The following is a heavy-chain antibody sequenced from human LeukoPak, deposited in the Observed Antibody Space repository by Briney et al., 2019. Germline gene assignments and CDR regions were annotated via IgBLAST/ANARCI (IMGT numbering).Heavy chain of an antibody. Sequence: GGSLRLSCAASGFTFSSYAMSWVRQAPGKGLEWVSAISGSGGSTCYADSVKGRFTISRDNSKNTLYLQMNSLRAEDTAVYYCAKDRVAYSYGYFDYWGQGTLVTVSS. J-gene: IGHJ4*02. V-gene: IGHV3-23*01. CDR2: ISGSGGST. CDR1: GFTFSSYA. CDR3: AKDRVAYSYGYFDY. D-gene: IGHD5-18*01.